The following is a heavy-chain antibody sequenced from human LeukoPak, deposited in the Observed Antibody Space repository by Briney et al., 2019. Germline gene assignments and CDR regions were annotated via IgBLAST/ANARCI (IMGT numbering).Heavy chain of an antibody. V-gene: IGHV4-59*01. D-gene: IGHD6-13*01. CDR2: IYYSGST. J-gene: IGHJ3*02. Sequence: SSETLSLTCTVSGGSISSYYWSWIRQPPGKGLEWIGYIYYSGSTNYNPSLKSRVTISVDTSKNQFSLKLSSVTAADTAVYYCARAFSSSWTPGVSAAFDIWGQGTMVTVSS. CDR3: ARAFSSSWTPGVSAAFDI. CDR1: GGSISSYY.